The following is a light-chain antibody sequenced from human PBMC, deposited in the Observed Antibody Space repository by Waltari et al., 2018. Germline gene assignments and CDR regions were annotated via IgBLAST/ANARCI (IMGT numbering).Light chain of an antibody. V-gene: IGKV3-15*01. CDR2: CAY. J-gene: IGKJ2*01. Sequence: EIVMTQSPATLSVSPVERATLSCRASQSVSSNLAWYQQKPGQAPRLLIYCAYTSATGIPARFSGSGSGTEFTLTISSLQSEDFAVYYCQQYNNWPPYTFGQGTKLEIK. CDR3: QQYNNWPPYT. CDR1: QSVSSN.